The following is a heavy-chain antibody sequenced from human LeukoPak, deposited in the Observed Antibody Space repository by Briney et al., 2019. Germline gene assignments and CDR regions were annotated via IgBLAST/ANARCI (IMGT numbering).Heavy chain of an antibody. CDR2: ISDSSTYT. V-gene: IGHV3-11*06. J-gene: IGHJ4*02. D-gene: IGHD3-22*01. CDR1: GFSFSDYY. Sequence: PGGSLRLSCAASGFSFSDYYMSWIRQAPGKGLEWVSYISDSSTYTNYADSVKGRFTISRDDAKNSLYLQMNSLRVEDTAVYYCARVMYYYDTSGYLDYWGQGTLVTVSS. CDR3: ARVMYYYDTSGYLDY.